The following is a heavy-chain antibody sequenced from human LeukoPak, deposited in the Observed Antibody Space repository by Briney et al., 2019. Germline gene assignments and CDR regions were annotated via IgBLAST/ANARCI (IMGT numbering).Heavy chain of an antibody. CDR3: ARYLDRSGFYRDAFDV. D-gene: IGHD3-22*01. CDR1: GFTFSTYG. J-gene: IGHJ3*01. Sequence: PGGSLRLSCAASGFTFSTYGMSWVRQAPGKGLEWLSYISYSDTAKYYADSVKGRFTISRDNAENSLHLQMNSLRDEDTAVYYCARYLDRSGFYRDAFDVWGQGTMVTVSS. V-gene: IGHV3-48*02. CDR2: ISYSDTAK.